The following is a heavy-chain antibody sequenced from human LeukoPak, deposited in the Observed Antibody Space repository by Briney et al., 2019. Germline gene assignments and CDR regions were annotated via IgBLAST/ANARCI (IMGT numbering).Heavy chain of an antibody. CDR2: INHSGST. Sequence: PSETLSLTGAVYGGSFSGYYWSWIRQPPGKGLEWIGEINHSGSTNYNPSLKSRVTISVDTSKNQFSLKLSSVTAADTAVYYCASQYYDFWSGLLANNWLDPWGQGTLVTVSS. CDR3: ASQYYDFWSGLLANNWLDP. D-gene: IGHD3-3*01. V-gene: IGHV4-34*01. CDR1: GGSFSGYY. J-gene: IGHJ5*02.